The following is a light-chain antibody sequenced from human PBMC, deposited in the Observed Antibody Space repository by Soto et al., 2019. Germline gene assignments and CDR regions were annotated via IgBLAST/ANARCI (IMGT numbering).Light chain of an antibody. CDR1: QSVRSK. J-gene: IGKJ5*01. V-gene: IGKV3-15*01. Sequence: EIGMTQAAATLSVSPGERATLSCRASQSVRSKLAWYQQKPGQAPRLLIYDASTRAAGIPARFSGSGSGTEFTLTISSLQSEDFALYYCQQYNSWPQITFGQG. CDR3: QQYNSWPQIT. CDR2: DAS.